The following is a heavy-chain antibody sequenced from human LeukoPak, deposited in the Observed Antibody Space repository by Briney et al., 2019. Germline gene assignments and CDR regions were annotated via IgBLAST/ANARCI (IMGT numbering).Heavy chain of an antibody. Sequence: GGSLRLSCAASGFTFSNFWMSWVRQAPGKGLEWVAIIDPDGSTTGYVDSVKGRFTISRDNAKNSLCLQLNSLRAEDTAVYYCVRDPGWGAFDIWGQGTMVTVSS. CDR1: GFTFSNFW. J-gene: IGHJ3*02. V-gene: IGHV3-7*01. D-gene: IGHD3-16*01. CDR3: VRDPGWGAFDI. CDR2: IDPDGSTT.